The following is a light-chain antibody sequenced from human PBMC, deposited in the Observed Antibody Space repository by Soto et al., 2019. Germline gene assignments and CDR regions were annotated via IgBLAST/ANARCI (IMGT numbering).Light chain of an antibody. V-gene: IGLV2-14*01. J-gene: IGLJ1*01. CDR3: TSYTTSSTYV. CDR2: EVS. CDR1: SSDVGNYIY. Sequence: QSALTQPASVSGSPGQSITISCTETSSDVGNYIYVFWFQQHPGKAPKLIISEVSNRPSGVSSRFSGSKSGNTASLTISELQAEDEAHYYCTSYTTSSTYVFGTGTKVTVL.